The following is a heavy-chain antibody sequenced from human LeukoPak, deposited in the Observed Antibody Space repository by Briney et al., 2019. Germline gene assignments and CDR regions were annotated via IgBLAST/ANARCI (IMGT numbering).Heavy chain of an antibody. V-gene: IGHV3-9*01. J-gene: IGHJ4*02. Sequence: PGGSLRLSCTASGFTFDEYAMHWVRQAPGKGLEWVAGISWTDTSMDYADSVKGRFTISRDNAKNSVHLQMNSLRAEDTAVYYCAREIVAQGPNDYWGQGTLVTVSS. D-gene: IGHD5-12*01. CDR3: AREIVAQGPNDY. CDR2: ISWTDTSM. CDR1: GFTFDEYA.